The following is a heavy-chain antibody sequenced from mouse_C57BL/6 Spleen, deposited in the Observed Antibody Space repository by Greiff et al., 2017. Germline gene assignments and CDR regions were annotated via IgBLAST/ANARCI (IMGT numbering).Heavy chain of an antibody. D-gene: IGHD2-4*01. CDR3: ARRIYYDYPSFDY. CDR1: GYTFTSYW. CDR2: IDPSDSYT. V-gene: IGHV1-69*01. J-gene: IGHJ2*01. Sequence: QVQLKQPGAELVMPGASVKLSCKASGYTFTSYWMHWVKQRPGQGLEWIGEIDPSDSYTNYNQKFKGKSTLTVDKSSSTAYMQLSSLTSEDSAVYYCARRIYYDYPSFDYWGQGTTLTVSS.